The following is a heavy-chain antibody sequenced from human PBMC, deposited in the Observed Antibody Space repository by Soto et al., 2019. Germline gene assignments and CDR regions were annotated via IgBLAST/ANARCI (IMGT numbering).Heavy chain of an antibody. CDR2: ISDGGDLT. CDR3: ARRVIGSSRAFDI. J-gene: IGHJ3*02. Sequence: GGSLRLSCAASGFAFSSHPMSWVRQAPEKGLGWVAGISDGGDLTYNADSVRGRFTISRDNSRNTLYLQMNSLRAEDTAVYYCARRVIGSSRAFDIWGQGTMVTVSS. V-gene: IGHV3-23*01. D-gene: IGHD3-10*01. CDR1: GFAFSSHP.